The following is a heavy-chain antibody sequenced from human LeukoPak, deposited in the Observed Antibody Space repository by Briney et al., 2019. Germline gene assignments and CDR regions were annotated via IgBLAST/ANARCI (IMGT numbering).Heavy chain of an antibody. J-gene: IGHJ3*02. Sequence: ASVKVSCKASGGTFSSYAISWVRQAPGQGLEWMGRIIPIFGTANYAQKFQGRVTITTDESTSTAYMELSSLRSEDTAVYYCARDTLLWFWELGGRHAFDIWGQGTMVTVSS. V-gene: IGHV1-69*05. CDR3: ARDTLLWFWELGGRHAFDI. CDR1: GGTFSSYA. CDR2: IIPIFGTA. D-gene: IGHD3-10*01.